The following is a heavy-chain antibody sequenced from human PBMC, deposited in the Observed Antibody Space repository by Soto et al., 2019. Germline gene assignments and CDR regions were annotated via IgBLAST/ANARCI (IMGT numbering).Heavy chain of an antibody. J-gene: IGHJ6*02. V-gene: IGHV1-24*01. Sequence: GASVKVSCKVSGYTLTELSMHWVRQAPGKGLEWMGGFDPEDGETIYAQKFQGRVTMTEDTSTDTAYMELSSLRSEDTAVYYCATNYDFWSGWRYGMDVWGQGTTVTVPS. CDR1: GYTLTELS. D-gene: IGHD3-3*01. CDR3: ATNYDFWSGWRYGMDV. CDR2: FDPEDGET.